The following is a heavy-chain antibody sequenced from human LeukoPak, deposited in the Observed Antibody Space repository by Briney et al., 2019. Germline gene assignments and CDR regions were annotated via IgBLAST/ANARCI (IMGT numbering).Heavy chain of an antibody. V-gene: IGHV3-23*01. CDR3: AKDGLTDDYVWGSYRFDY. CDR2: ISGSGGST. D-gene: IGHD3-16*02. CDR1: GFTFSSYA. Sequence: GGSLRLSCAASGFTFSSYAMSWVRQAPGKGLEWVSAISGSGGSTYYADSVKGRFTTSRDNSKNTLYLQMNSLRAEDTAVYYCAKDGLTDDYVWGSYRFDYWGQGTLVTVSS. J-gene: IGHJ4*02.